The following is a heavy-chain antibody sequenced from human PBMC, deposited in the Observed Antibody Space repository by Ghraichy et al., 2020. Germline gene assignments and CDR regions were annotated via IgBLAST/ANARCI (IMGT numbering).Heavy chain of an antibody. Sequence: GGSLRLSCAASGFTFSSYSMNWVRQAPGKGLEWVSSISSSSSYIYYADSVKGRFTISRDNAKNSLYLQMNSLRAEDTAVYYCAREVVDIVVLYYFDYWGQGTLVTVSS. CDR3: AREVVDIVVLYYFDY. CDR2: ISSSSSYI. D-gene: IGHD2-2*03. J-gene: IGHJ4*02. V-gene: IGHV3-21*01. CDR1: GFTFSSYS.